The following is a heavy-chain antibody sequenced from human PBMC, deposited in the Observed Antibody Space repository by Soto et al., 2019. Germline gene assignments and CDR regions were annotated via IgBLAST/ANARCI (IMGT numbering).Heavy chain of an antibody. J-gene: IGHJ6*02. CDR2: ISYDGSNK. V-gene: IGHV3-30-3*01. D-gene: IGHD1-1*01. CDR1: GFTFSSYA. Sequence: QVQLVESGGGVVQPGRSLRLSCAASGFTFSSYAMHWVRQAPGKGLEWVAVISYDGSNKYYADSVKGRFTISRDNSKNTLYPQMNSLRTEDTAVYYCARDRLRYNWNDCPYYYYGMDVWGQGTTVTVSS. CDR3: ARDRLRYNWNDCPYYYYGMDV.